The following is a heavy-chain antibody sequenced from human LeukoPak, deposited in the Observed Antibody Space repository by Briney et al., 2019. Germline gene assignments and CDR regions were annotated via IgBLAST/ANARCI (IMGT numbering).Heavy chain of an antibody. J-gene: IGHJ6*02. CDR2: INPSGGST. CDR1: GYTFTSYY. Sequence: ASVKVSCKASGYTFTSYYMHWVRQAPGQGLEWMGIINPSGGSTSYAQKFQGRVTMTRDTSTSTVYMELSSLRSEDTAVYYCARGIVSGFPPTYNYYYYGMDVWGQGTTVTVSS. V-gene: IGHV1-46*01. CDR3: ARGIVSGFPPTYNYYYYGMDV. D-gene: IGHD1-26*01.